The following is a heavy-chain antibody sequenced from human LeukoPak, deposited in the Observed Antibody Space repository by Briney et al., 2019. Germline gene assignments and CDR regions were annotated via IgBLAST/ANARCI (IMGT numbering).Heavy chain of an antibody. Sequence: SETLSLTCAVFGGSFDGYYWTWIRQSPEKGLEWIGEIVYSGSTNYNPSLKSRVIISADTSKVQFSLTLSSVTAADTAVYYCARGTSSKLSEWGQGTLVTVSS. D-gene: IGHD2-2*01. V-gene: IGHV4-34*01. CDR2: IVYSGST. J-gene: IGHJ4*02. CDR1: GGSFDGYY. CDR3: ARGTSSKLSE.